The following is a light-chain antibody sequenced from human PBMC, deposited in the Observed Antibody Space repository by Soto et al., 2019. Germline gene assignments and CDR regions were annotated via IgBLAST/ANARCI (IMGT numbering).Light chain of an antibody. CDR3: QQYYSTPLT. Sequence: DIVMTQSPDSLAVSLGERATINCKSSQSGLYSSNNKNDLAWYQQKPGQPPKLLIYWASTRESGVPDRFSGSGSGTDFTLTISSRQAEDVAVYYCQQYYSTPLTFGGGTKVELK. V-gene: IGKV4-1*01. J-gene: IGKJ4*01. CDR2: WAS. CDR1: QSGLYSSNNKND.